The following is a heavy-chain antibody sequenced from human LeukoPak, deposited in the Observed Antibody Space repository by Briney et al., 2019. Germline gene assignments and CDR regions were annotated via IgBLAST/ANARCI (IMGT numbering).Heavy chain of an antibody. CDR2: IYYSGTT. D-gene: IGHD5-18*01. CDR3: AKGAGGFSYYNWFDP. V-gene: IGHV4-39*07. Sequence: PSETLSLTCTVSGGSISSSPYYWGWIRQPPGKGLEWIGSIYYSGTTHYSPSLESRVTISVDTSKDQFSLKLASVTAADTAIYYCAKGAGGFSYYNWFDPWGQGTLVTVSS. J-gene: IGHJ5*02. CDR1: GGSISSSPYY.